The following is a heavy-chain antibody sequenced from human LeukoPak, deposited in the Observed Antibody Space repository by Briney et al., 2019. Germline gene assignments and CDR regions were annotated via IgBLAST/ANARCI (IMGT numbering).Heavy chain of an antibody. CDR3: ARRQRYCSSTSCYAQHRSGAFDI. CDR1: GGSFSGYY. V-gene: IGHV4-34*01. Sequence: SETLSLTCAVYGGSFSGYYWSWIRQPPGKGLEWIGEINHSGSTNYNPSLKSRVTISVDTSKNQFSLKLSSVTAAGTAVYYCARRQRYCSSTSCYAQHRSGAFDIWGQGTMVTVSS. D-gene: IGHD2-2*01. CDR2: INHSGST. J-gene: IGHJ3*02.